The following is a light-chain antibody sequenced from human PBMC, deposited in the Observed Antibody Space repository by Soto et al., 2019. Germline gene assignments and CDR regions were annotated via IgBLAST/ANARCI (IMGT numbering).Light chain of an antibody. J-gene: IGLJ3*02. CDR1: SSDVGDYNY. CDR2: DVS. CDR3: CSYAGNYIWV. Sequence: QSVLTQPRSVSGSPGQSVTISCTGTSSDVGDYNYVSWYQQHPGKAPKLMIYDVSKRPSGVPDRFSGSKSGNTASLTISGLQAEDEADYYCCSYAGNYIWVFGGGTKLTVL. V-gene: IGLV2-11*01.